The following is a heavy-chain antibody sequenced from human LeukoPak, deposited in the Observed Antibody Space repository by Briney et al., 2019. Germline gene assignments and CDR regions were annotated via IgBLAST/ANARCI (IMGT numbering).Heavy chain of an antibody. CDR3: ARGGVNYYDSTPQILFDY. CDR2: INPNSGGT. V-gene: IGHV1-2*06. D-gene: IGHD3-22*01. J-gene: IGHJ4*02. Sequence: ASVKVSCKASGYTFTSYGISWVRQAPGQGLEWMGRINPNSGGTNYAQKFQGRVTMTRDTSISTAYMELSRLRSDDTAVYYCARGGVNYYDSTPQILFDYWGQGTLVTVSS. CDR1: GYTFTSYG.